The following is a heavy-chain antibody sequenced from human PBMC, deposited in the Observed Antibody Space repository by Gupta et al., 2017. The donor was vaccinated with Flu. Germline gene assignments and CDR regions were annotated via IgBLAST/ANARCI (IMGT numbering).Heavy chain of an antibody. V-gene: IGHV3-23*01. D-gene: IGHD3-22*01. CDR2: ISGSGGST. CDR1: GFPFSRYA. CDR3: AKEIGGGYYDSSGYWVY. Sequence: EVQLLESGGGLVQPGGSLRLSCAASGFPFSRYAFSWVRQAPGKGLEWVSAISGSGGSTYYADSVKGRFTISRDNSKNTLYLQMNSLRAEDTAVYYCAKEIGGGYYDSSGYWVYWGQGTLVTVSS. J-gene: IGHJ4*02.